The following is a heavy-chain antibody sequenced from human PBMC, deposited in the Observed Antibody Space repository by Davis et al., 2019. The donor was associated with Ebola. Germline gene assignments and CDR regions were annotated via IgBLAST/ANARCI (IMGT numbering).Heavy chain of an antibody. CDR3: ARSKGDYGDWGDYFDY. CDR1: GGTFSSYA. CDR2: IIPIFGTA. Sequence: SVKVSCKASGGTFSSYAISWVRQAPGQGLEWMGGIIPIFGTANYAQKFQGRVTITADESTSTAYMELSSLRSEDTAVYYCARSKGDYGDWGDYFDYWGQGTLVTVSS. J-gene: IGHJ4*02. V-gene: IGHV1-69*13. D-gene: IGHD4-17*01.